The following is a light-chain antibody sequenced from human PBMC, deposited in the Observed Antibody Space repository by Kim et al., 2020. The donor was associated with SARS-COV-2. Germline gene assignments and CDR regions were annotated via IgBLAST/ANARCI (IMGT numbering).Light chain of an antibody. CDR1: KLGDKY. CDR3: QAWDSSTVV. CDR2: QDS. Sequence: SVSPGQTASLTCSGDKLGDKYACWYQQKPGQSPVLVIYQDSKRPSGIPERFSGSNSGNTATLTISGTQAMDEADYYCQAWDSSTVVFGGGTKVTVL. V-gene: IGLV3-1*01. J-gene: IGLJ2*01.